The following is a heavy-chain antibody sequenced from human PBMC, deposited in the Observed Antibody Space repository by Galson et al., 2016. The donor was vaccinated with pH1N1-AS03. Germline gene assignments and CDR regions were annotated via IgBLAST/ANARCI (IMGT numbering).Heavy chain of an antibody. Sequence: SLRLSCAASGFNVNNNYMTWVRQAPGKGLDWVSVIYSGGITYYADSVKGRFFISRDTFKNTLYLQMSSLTAADTAVYFCARSYLGSHHFYYYGLEVWGQGTMVTVSS. V-gene: IGHV3-53*01. J-gene: IGHJ6*02. CDR3: ARSYLGSHHFYYYGLEV. CDR1: GFNVNNNY. CDR2: IYSGGIT. D-gene: IGHD3-10*01.